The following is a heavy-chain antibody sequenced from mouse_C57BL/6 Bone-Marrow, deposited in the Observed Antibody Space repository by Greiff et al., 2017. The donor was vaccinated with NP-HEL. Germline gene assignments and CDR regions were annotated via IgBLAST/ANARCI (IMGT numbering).Heavy chain of an antibody. V-gene: IGHV15-2*01. D-gene: IGHD1-1*01. J-gene: IGHJ1*03. CDR1: DSEVFPIAY. CDR2: ILPSIGRT. CDR3: ARRPHYGTKSYWYFDV. Sequence: VQLQQSGSELRSPGSSVKLSCKDFDSEVFPIAYMSWVRQKPGHGFEWIGGILPSIGRTIYGEKFEDKATLDADTLSNTAYLELNSLTSEDSAIYYWARRPHYGTKSYWYFDVWGTGTTVTVSS.